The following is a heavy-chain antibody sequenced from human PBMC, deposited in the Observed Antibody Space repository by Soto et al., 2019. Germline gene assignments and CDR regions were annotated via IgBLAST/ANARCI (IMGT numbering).Heavy chain of an antibody. V-gene: IGHV4-59*08. Sequence: PSETLSLTCAVSGGSISSYYWSWIRQPPGKGLEWIGYIYYSGSTNYNPSLKSRVTISVDTSKNQFSLKLSSVTAADTAVYYCARLQDYYDSSGYDAFDIWGQGTMVTVSS. CDR1: GGSISSYY. CDR3: ARLQDYYDSSGYDAFDI. J-gene: IGHJ3*02. CDR2: IYYSGST. D-gene: IGHD3-22*01.